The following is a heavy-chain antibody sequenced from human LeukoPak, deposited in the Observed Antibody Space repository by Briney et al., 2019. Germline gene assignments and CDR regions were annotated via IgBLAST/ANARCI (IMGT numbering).Heavy chain of an antibody. CDR1: GITLSNYG. J-gene: IGHJ4*02. CDR2: ISGSGGST. Sequence: GGSQRLSCAVSGITLSNYGMSWVRQAPGKGLEWVAGISGSGGSTNYADSVKGRFTISRDNPKNTLYLQMNILRAEDTAVYFCAKRGVVIRVILVGFHKEAYYFDSWGQGALVTVSS. V-gene: IGHV3-23*01. CDR3: AKRGVVIRVILVGFHKEAYYFDS. D-gene: IGHD3-22*01.